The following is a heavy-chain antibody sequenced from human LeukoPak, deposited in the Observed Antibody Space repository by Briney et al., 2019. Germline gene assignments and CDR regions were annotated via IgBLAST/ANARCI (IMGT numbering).Heavy chain of an antibody. J-gene: IGHJ4*02. CDR3: ARRSLWYGELSLYYFDY. CDR2: IYYSGST. D-gene: IGHD3-10*01. Sequence: PSETLSLTCTVSGGSISSSGYYWGWIRQPPGKGLEWIGSIYYSGSTYYNPSLKSRVTISVDTSKNQFSLKLSSVTAADTAGYYCARRSLWYGELSLYYFDYWGQGTLVTGSS. CDR1: GGSISSSGYY. V-gene: IGHV4-39*01.